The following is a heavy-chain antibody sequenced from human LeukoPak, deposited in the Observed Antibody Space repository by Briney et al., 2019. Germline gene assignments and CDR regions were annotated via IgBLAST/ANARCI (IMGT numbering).Heavy chain of an antibody. CDR1: GGSISSSSYY. CDR2: IYYSGST. V-gene: IGHV4-39*06. Sequence: SETLSLTCTVSGGSISSSSYYWGWIRQPPGKGLEWIGSIYYSGSTYYDPSLKSRVTISVDTSKNQFPLKLSSVTAADTAVYYCARMRAYCSGGSCYFDYWGQGTLVTVSS. J-gene: IGHJ4*02. D-gene: IGHD2-15*01. CDR3: ARMRAYCSGGSCYFDY.